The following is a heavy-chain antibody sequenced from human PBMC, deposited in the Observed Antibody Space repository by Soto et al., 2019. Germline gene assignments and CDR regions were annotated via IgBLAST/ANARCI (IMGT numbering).Heavy chain of an antibody. V-gene: IGHV3-15*01. Sequence: LRLSCATSGVYFSNTWMTWVRQAPGKGLEWVGRIKSKSDGGTPEYAAPVKGRFTISRDDSKDTLSLQMNSLKIEDTAVYYCTTEVENYYDSSGYQLDHWGQGTLVTVSS. CDR1: GVYFSNTW. CDR3: TTEVENYYDSSGYQLDH. CDR2: IKSKSDGGTP. J-gene: IGHJ5*02. D-gene: IGHD3-22*01.